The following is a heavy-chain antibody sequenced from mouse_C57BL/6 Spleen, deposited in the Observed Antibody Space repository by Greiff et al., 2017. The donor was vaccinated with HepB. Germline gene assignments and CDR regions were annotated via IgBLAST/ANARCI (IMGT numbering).Heavy chain of an antibody. D-gene: IGHD2-2*01. CDR3: ARGGYEAFDY. V-gene: IGHV1-69*01. CDR1: GYTFTSYW. CDR2: IDPSDSYT. Sequence: VQLQQPGAELVMPGASVKLSCKASGYTFTSYWMHWVKQRPGQGLEWIGEIDPSDSYTNYNQKFKGKSTLTVDKSSSTAYMQLSSLTSEDSAVYYCARGGYEAFDYWGQGTTLTVSS. J-gene: IGHJ2*01.